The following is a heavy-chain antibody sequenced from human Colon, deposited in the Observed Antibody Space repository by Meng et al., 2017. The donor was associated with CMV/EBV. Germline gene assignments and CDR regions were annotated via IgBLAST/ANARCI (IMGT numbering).Heavy chain of an antibody. CDR2: VSWDGGST. CDR1: GFTFDDYT. V-gene: IGHV3-20*04. CDR3: ARGNTGGDYYFYGMDL. D-gene: IGHD1-14*01. J-gene: IGHJ6*02. Sequence: GESLKISCAASGFTFDDYTMNWVRHAPGKGLEWVAVVSWDGGSTRYAESVRGRFTISRDNINNVVTLHMTSLRGDDAGVYYCARGNTGGDYYFYGMDLWGQGTTVTVSS.